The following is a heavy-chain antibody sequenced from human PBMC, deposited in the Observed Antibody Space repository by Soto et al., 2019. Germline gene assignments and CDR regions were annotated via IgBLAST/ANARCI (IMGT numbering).Heavy chain of an antibody. CDR1: VGSISSGGYS. J-gene: IGHJ3*02. CDR3: AREVSSSYAFDI. CDR2: IYHSGST. V-gene: IGHV4-30-2*01. Sequence: SETLSITCAFSVGSISSGGYSWRWIRQPPGKGLEWIGYIYHSGSTYYNPSLKSRVTISVDRSKNQLSLKLSSVTAADTAVYYCAREVSSSYAFDIWGQGTMVTVSS. D-gene: IGHD6-6*01.